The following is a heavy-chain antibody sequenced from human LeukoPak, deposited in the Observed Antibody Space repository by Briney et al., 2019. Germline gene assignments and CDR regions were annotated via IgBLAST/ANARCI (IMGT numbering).Heavy chain of an antibody. Sequence: ASVKDSCQASAYTFTSSDINWVRQATGQGLERMGWMHPNSGNTGYAQKFQGRVTMTRNTSISTAYMELSSLRSEDTAVYYCARAGDSGYYYYYYYMDVWGKGTTVTVSS. D-gene: IGHD5-12*01. CDR1: AYTFTSSD. CDR2: MHPNSGNT. CDR3: ARAGDSGYYYYYYYMDV. V-gene: IGHV1-8*01. J-gene: IGHJ6*03.